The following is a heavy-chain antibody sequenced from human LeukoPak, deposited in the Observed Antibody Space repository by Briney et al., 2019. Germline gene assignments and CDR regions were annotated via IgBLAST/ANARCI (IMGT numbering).Heavy chain of an antibody. V-gene: IGHV4-59*01. J-gene: IGHJ6*02. CDR1: GGSISSYY. CDR3: ARGHYDFWSGYLYGMDV. CDR2: IYYSGST. Sequence: PSETLSLTWTVSGGSISSYYWSWIRQPPGKGLEWIGYIYYSGSTNYNPSLKSRVTISVDTSKNQFSLKLSSVTAADTAVYYCARGHYDFWSGYLYGMDVWGQGTTVTVSS. D-gene: IGHD3-3*01.